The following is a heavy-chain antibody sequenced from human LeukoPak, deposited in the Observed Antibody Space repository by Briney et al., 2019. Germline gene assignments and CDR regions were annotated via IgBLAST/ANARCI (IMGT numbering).Heavy chain of an antibody. V-gene: IGHV4-4*07. Sequence: LECIGRIYTSGSTNYNPSLKSRVTMSVDTSKNQFSLKLSSVTAADTAVYYCARDHDAFDIWGQGTMVTVSS. CDR2: IYTSGST. CDR3: ARDHDAFDI. J-gene: IGHJ3*02.